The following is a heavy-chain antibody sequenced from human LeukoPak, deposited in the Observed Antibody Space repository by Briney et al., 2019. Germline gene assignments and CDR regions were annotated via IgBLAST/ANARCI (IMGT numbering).Heavy chain of an antibody. CDR2: ISHSGST. D-gene: IGHD3-10*01. CDR1: GGSFSGYY. V-gene: IGHV4-34*01. Sequence: SETLSLTCAVYGGSFSGYYWSWIRQPPGKGLEWIGEISHSGSTNYNPSLKSRVTISVDTSKNQFSLKLSSLTAADTAVYYCATIYGSGSYGGWFDPWRQGTLVTVSS. J-gene: IGHJ5*02. CDR3: ATIYGSGSYGGWFDP.